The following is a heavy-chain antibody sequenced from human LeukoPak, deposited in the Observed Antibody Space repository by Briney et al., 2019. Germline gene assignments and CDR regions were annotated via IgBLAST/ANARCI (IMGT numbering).Heavy chain of an antibody. Sequence: ASVKVSCKASGYTFTGYYMHWVRQAPGQGLEWMGWINPNSGGTNYAQEFQGRVTMTRDTSISTAYMELSRLRSDDTAVYYCATRSSGWYEDFQHWGQGTLVTVSS. CDR3: ATRSSGWYEDFQH. J-gene: IGHJ1*01. CDR2: INPNSGGT. CDR1: GYTFTGYY. D-gene: IGHD6-19*01. V-gene: IGHV1-2*02.